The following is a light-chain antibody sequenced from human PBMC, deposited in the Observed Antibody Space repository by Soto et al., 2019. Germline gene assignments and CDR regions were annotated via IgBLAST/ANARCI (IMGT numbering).Light chain of an antibody. CDR1: QTISSW. J-gene: IGKJ1*01. V-gene: IGKV1-5*03. CDR3: QHYNSYSEA. CDR2: KAS. Sequence: DIQMTQSPSTLSGSVGDRVTITCRASQTISSWLAWYQQKPGKAPKLLIYKASTLKSGVPSRFSGSGSGTELTITISSLKPDDFETYYCQHYNSYSEAFGQGTKVDIK.